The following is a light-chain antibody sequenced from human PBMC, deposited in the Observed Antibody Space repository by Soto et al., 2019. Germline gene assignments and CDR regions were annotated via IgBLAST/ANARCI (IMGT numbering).Light chain of an antibody. Sequence: EIVMTQSPATLSVSPGERAILSGRASQSISINLAWYPQKPGQAPRLLIYAASNRATGVPARFSGSWSGTEFTLTISSLQSEDFAVYYCQQYNNWITFGQGTRLEIK. CDR3: QQYNNWIT. J-gene: IGKJ5*01. V-gene: IGKV3-15*01. CDR2: AAS. CDR1: QSISIN.